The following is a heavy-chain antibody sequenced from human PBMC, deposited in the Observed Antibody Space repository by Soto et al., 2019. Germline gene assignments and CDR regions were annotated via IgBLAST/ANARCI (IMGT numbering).Heavy chain of an antibody. CDR3: ARLKVVVVPAAQDYSGMDG. Sequence: GGSLRLSCAASGFTFSSYSMNWVRQAPGKGLEWVSSISSSSSYIYYADSVKGRFTISRDNAKNSLYLQMNSLRAEDTAVYYCARLKVVVVPAAQDYSGMDGWGQGTTVTVSS. V-gene: IGHV3-21*01. CDR1: GFTFSSYS. D-gene: IGHD2-2*01. J-gene: IGHJ6*01. CDR2: ISSSSSYI.